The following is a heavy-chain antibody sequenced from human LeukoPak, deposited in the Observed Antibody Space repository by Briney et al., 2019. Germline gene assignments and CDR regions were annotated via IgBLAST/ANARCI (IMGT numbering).Heavy chain of an antibody. CDR1: GFTFSSYG. D-gene: IGHD4-17*01. Sequence: AGRSLRLSCAASGFTFSSYGMHWVRQAPGKGLEWVAVIWYDGSNKYYADSVKGRFTISRDNSKNSLYLQMNSLRAEDTAVYYCTRDVTVTTSNWFDSWGQGTLVTVSS. J-gene: IGHJ5*01. CDR3: TRDVTVTTSNWFDS. CDR2: IWYDGSNK. V-gene: IGHV3-33*01.